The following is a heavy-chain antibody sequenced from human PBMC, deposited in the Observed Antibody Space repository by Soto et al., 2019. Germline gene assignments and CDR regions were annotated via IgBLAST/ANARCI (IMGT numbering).Heavy chain of an antibody. CDR1: GFTFSSYW. D-gene: IGHD3-22*01. V-gene: IGHV3-74*01. Sequence: GGSLRLSCAASGFTFSSYWMHWVRQAPGKGLVWVSRINSDGSSTSYADSVKGRFTISRDNAKNTLYLQMNSLRADDTAVYYCASGGYDSSGYGYFDYWGQGTLVTVSS. CDR2: INSDGSST. J-gene: IGHJ4*02. CDR3: ASGGYDSSGYGYFDY.